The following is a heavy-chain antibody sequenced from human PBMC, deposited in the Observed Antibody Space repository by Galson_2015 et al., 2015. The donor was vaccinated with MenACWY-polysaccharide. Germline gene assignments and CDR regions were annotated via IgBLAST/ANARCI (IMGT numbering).Heavy chain of an antibody. V-gene: IGHV3-74*01. CDR1: GFTFSSYW. Sequence: SLRLSCAASGFTFSSYWMHWVRQVPGKGLVWLSRINSDGSSTSYEDSVKGRFTISRDNAKNTEYLQMNSLRAEDTAVYYCARQCGPGKTGTPSCMDVWGKGTTVTVSS. CDR2: INSDGSST. J-gene: IGHJ6*03. CDR3: ARQCGPGKTGTPSCMDV. D-gene: IGHD1-1*01.